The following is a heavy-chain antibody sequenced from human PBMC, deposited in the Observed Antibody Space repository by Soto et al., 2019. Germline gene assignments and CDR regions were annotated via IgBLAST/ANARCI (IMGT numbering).Heavy chain of an antibody. V-gene: IGHV3-9*01. J-gene: IGHJ2*01. CDR2: ITWNSGII. D-gene: IGHD6-13*01. Sequence: EVQLVESGGGLVQPGRSLRLSCAASGFTFDDYAMHWVRQPPGKGLEWVSGITWNSGIIGYADSVKGRFTISRDNAKNSLYLQMNSLRPEDTALYYCAKDRGYSTSYYGYVDRWGRGTLVTVSS. CDR1: GFTFDDYA. CDR3: AKDRGYSTSYYGYVDR.